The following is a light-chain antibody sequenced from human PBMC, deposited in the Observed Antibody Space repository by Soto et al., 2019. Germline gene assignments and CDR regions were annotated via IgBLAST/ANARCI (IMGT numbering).Light chain of an antibody. Sequence: IVIPQSPATLSVSPGERATLSCRASQSVSSNLAWYQQKPGQAPRLLIYGASTRATGIPARFSGSGSGTEFTLTISSLQSEDFAVYYCQQYNNWPLLTFGGGTKVDIK. J-gene: IGKJ4*01. CDR2: GAS. V-gene: IGKV3-15*01. CDR3: QQYNNWPLLT. CDR1: QSVSSN.